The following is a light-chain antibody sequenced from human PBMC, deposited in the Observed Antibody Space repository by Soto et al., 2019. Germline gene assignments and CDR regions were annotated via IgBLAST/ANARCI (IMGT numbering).Light chain of an antibody. CDR3: QQSYSTPRGIT. CDR1: QSTSSY. J-gene: IGKJ5*01. V-gene: IGKV1-39*01. Sequence: DLQMTQSPSSLSASVGDRVTITCRASQSTSSYLNWYQQKPGKAPKLLIYAASSLQSGVPSRFSGSGSGTDFTLTISNLQPEDSATYYCQQSYSTPRGITFGQGTRLEIK. CDR2: AAS.